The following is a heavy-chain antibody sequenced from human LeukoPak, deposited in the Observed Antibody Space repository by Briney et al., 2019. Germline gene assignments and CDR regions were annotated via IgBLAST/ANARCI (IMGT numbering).Heavy chain of an antibody. CDR1: GFTFDDYA. Sequence: GGSLRLSCAASGFTFDDYAMHWVRQAPGKGLEWVSGISWNSGSIGYADSVKGRFTISRDNAKNSLYLQMNSLRAEDTALYYCAKDIVVRGVIITFNNFDYWGQGTLVTVSS. CDR2: ISWNSGSI. J-gene: IGHJ4*02. CDR3: AKDIVVRGVIITFNNFDY. V-gene: IGHV3-9*01. D-gene: IGHD3-10*01.